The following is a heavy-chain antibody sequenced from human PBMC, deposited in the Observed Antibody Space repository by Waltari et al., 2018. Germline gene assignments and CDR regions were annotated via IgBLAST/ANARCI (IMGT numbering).Heavy chain of an antibody. CDR3: AKDHGWLAFS. J-gene: IGHJ5*02. D-gene: IGHD6-19*01. CDR1: GFTFSNYG. Sequence: EVRLLESGGGLVQPGGSLRLSCAASGFTFSNYGMSWVRQAPGKGREWISGISGSGNTYYADSVKGRFTISRDNSKNTLYVQMDSLRAEDTAVYYCAKDHGWLAFSWGQGTLVTVSS. V-gene: IGHV3-23*01. CDR2: ISGSGNT.